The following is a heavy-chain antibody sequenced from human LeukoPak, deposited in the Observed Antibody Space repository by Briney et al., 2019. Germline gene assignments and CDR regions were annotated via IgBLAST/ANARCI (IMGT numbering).Heavy chain of an antibody. CDR3: ARGYYYDY. CDR2: ISQNGDS. V-gene: IGHV4-34*01. Sequence: PSETLSLTCGVSGGSLSFYYWSWIRQSPGKGLEWIAEISQNGDSNYNMSLKSRVTISVDTSNNQFSLKLSSVTAADTAVYYCARGYYYDYWGQGTLVTVSS. J-gene: IGHJ4*02. CDR1: GGSLSFYY.